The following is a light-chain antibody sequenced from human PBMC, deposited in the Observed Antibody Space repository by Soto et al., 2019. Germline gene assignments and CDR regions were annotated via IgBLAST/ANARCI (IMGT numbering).Light chain of an antibody. J-gene: IGKJ1*01. CDR3: QQRSNWPQT. Sequence: EIVLTQSPATLSLSPGERATLSCRASQNVANYLDWYQQKPGQAPRLLIYESSNRATGIAARFSGSGSGTDFTLTIRSIEPEDSAVYSCQQRSNWPQTFGQGTKVDIK. CDR2: ESS. V-gene: IGKV3-11*01. CDR1: QNVANY.